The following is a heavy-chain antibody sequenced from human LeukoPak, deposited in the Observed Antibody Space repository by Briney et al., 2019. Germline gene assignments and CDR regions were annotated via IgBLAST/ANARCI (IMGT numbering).Heavy chain of an antibody. D-gene: IGHD1-26*01. J-gene: IGHJ4*02. CDR3: VKGYTSTYYSAYFD. V-gene: IGHV3-64D*09. Sequence: PGGSLRLSCSASGFTLSNHAMHWGRRAPGKGLQYFSAINSNGQRTGRTYYADSVKGRFTISRDNSKNTLYLQMSSLRVEDTAIYYCVKGYTSTYYSAYFDYGAREPRSPPP. CDR1: GFTLSNHA. CDR2: INSNGQRTGRT.